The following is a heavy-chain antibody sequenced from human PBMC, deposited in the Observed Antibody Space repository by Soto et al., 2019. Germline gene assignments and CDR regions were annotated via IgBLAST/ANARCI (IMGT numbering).Heavy chain of an antibody. D-gene: IGHD6-13*01. CDR2: IGGSGAGI. CDR3: ARGVPAPIVAAGTSSWFDP. J-gene: IGHJ5*02. V-gene: IGHV3-23*01. CDR1: GFTFSNYA. Sequence: EVQLLESGGGLVQPGGSLRLSCAASGFTFSNYAMSWVRQAPGKGLGWVSSIGGSGAGISYADSVKGRFTISRDNSKNTLFLQMNGLRAEDTAAYYCARGVPAPIVAAGTSSWFDPWGQGTLVTVSS.